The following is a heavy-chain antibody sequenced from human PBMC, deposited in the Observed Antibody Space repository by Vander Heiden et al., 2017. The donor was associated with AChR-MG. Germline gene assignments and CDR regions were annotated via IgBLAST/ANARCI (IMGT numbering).Heavy chain of an antibody. V-gene: IGHV4-34*01. J-gene: IGHJ4*02. D-gene: IGHD2-21*02. Sequence: PSLKSRVTLSVDPSKTQFSLRLTSVTAADTGVYYCVRGAIFGVDPFDSWGQGTLVTVSS. CDR3: VRGAIFGVDPFDS.